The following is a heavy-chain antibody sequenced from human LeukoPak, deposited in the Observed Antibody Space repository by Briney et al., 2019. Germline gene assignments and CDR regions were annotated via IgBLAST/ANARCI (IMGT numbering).Heavy chain of an antibody. Sequence: SVKVSCKASGGTFSSYAISWVRQATGQGREWMGGIIPIFGTANYAQKFQGRVTITADKSTSTAYMELSSLRSEDTAVYYCARGAADNWFDPWGQGTLVTVSS. CDR3: ARGAADNWFDP. J-gene: IGHJ5*02. V-gene: IGHV1-69*06. D-gene: IGHD1-26*01. CDR1: GGTFSSYA. CDR2: IIPIFGTA.